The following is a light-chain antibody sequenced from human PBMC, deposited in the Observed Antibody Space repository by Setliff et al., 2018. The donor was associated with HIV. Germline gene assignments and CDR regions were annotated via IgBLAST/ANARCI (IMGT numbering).Light chain of an antibody. CDR2: LDS. Sequence: SYELTQPPSVSVSPGQTASISCSGDKLGDRYASWHHQKPGQSPLLVMYLDSKRPSGIPERFSGSNSGNTATLTISGTQAVDEGDYYCQTWDSSTYVFGTGTKVTVL. V-gene: IGLV3-1*01. CDR1: KLGDRY. CDR3: QTWDSSTYV. J-gene: IGLJ1*01.